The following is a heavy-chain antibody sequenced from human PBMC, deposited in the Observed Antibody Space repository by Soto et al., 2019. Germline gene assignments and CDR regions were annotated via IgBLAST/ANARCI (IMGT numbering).Heavy chain of an antibody. CDR1: GGSISSYY. CDR3: ARDYSSGWYKPTGGYYGMDV. D-gene: IGHD6-19*01. CDR2: IYYSGST. Sequence: QVQLQESGPGLVKPSETLSLTCTVSGGSISSYYWSWIRQPPGKGLEWIGYIYYSGSTNYNPSLKSRVTISVDTSKNQCSLTLSSVTAADTAVYYCARDYSSGWYKPTGGYYGMDVWGQGTTVTVSS. V-gene: IGHV4-59*01. J-gene: IGHJ6*02.